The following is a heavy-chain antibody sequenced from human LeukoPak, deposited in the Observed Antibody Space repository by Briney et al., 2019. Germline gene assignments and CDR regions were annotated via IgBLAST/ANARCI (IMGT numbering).Heavy chain of an antibody. V-gene: IGHV4-34*01. CDR3: ARDLIVPVGLTGSGSYSTDY. J-gene: IGHJ4*02. CDR2: INHGGST. CDR1: GGSFSGDF. D-gene: IGHD3-10*01. Sequence: SETLSLTCAVYGGSFSGDFWSWIRQSPGKGLEWIGEINHGGSTTYNPSLQSRVTMSVDTSTNQISLKLSSVTAADTAVYYCARDLIVPVGLTGSGSYSTDYWGQGTLVTVSS.